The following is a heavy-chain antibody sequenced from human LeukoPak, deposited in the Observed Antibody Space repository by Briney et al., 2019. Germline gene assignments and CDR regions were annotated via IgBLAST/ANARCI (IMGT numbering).Heavy chain of an antibody. CDR2: VGGSGERT. CDR1: GFKSTISA. D-gene: IGHD3-10*02. CDR3: ATKFGESYHYYYGLDV. J-gene: IGHJ6*02. V-gene: IGHV3-23*01. Sequence: GRSLRPSCAAFGFKSTISAIGCVRLDPGEGLGSVSVVGGSGERTKYADSVKGRFTISRDRSKTTVFLQMNSLRVEDTGVYYCATKFGESYHYYYGLDVWGQGTTVTVSS.